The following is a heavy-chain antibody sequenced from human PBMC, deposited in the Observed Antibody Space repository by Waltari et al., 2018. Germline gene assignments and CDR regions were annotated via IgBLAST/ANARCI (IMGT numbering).Heavy chain of an antibody. Sequence: EVQLLESGGGLVQPGGSLRLSCAASGCTFRSYAMSWVRQAPGKGLEWVSAISGSGGSTYYADSMKGRFTIARDNSKNTLYLQMNRLRAEDTAVYYCAKAGGPSSSWYCWGQGTLVTVSS. CDR2: ISGSGGST. D-gene: IGHD6-13*01. CDR3: AKAGGPSSSWYC. V-gene: IGHV3-23*01. J-gene: IGHJ1*01. CDR1: GCTFRSYA.